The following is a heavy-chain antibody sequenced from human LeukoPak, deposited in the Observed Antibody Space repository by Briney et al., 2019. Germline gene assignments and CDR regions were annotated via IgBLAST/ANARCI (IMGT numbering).Heavy chain of an antibody. D-gene: IGHD1-26*01. CDR2: NSGSGSTA. Sequence: PGGSLRLSCAASGFAFTSYAMTWVRQAPGKGLEWVSINSGSGSTAYYADSVKGRFTISRDNSKNTLYLQMNSLRADDTAVYYCVKGPGYSGSSGAYYFDYWGQGTLVTVSS. J-gene: IGHJ4*02. CDR3: VKGPGYSGSSGAYYFDY. V-gene: IGHV3-23*01. CDR1: GFAFTSYA.